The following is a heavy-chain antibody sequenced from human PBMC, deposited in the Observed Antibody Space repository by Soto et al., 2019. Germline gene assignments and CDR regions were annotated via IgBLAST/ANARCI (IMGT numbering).Heavy chain of an antibody. D-gene: IGHD3-16*01. CDR2: IWYDGSNK. CDR3: ARGKRRSNAYSSPAVDP. J-gene: IGHJ5*02. V-gene: IGHV3-33*01. CDR1: GFTFSSYG. Sequence: PGGSLRLSCAASGFTFSSYGMHWVRQAPGKGLEWVAVIWYDGSNKYYADSVKGRFTISRDNSKNTLYLQMNSLRAEDTAVYYCARGKRRSNAYSSPAVDPWGVGT.